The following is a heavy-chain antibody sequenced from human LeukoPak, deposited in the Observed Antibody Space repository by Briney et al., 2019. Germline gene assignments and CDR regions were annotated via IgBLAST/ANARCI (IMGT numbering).Heavy chain of an antibody. D-gene: IGHD6-13*01. J-gene: IGHJ4*02. CDR2: IYTSGST. CDR1: GGSISSYY. CDR3: ARDGYSSLGDY. V-gene: IGHV4-4*07. Sequence: PSETLSLTCTVYGGSISSYYWSWIWQPDGKGLEWIGRIYTSGSTNYIPSLKSRVTMSVDTSKNHFSLKLSSVTAADTAVYYCARDGYSSLGDYWGQGTLVTVFS.